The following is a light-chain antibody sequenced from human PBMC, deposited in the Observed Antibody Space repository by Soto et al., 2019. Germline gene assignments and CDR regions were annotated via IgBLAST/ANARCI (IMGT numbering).Light chain of an antibody. CDR2: GTS. CDR3: QQYNSWLMYT. Sequence: EIVMTQSPATLSVSPGERATLSCRASQSISGKLAWYQQKPGQAPRLIIYGTSTRAPGIPARFSGSGSGTQFTLTISSLQSEDFAVYYCQQYNSWLMYTFGQGTKVDI. CDR1: QSISGK. J-gene: IGKJ2*01. V-gene: IGKV3-15*01.